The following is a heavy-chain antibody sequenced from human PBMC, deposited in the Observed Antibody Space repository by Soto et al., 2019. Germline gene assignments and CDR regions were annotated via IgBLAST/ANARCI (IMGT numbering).Heavy chain of an antibody. CDR3: ARVVYSYGEYYYYGMDV. Sequence: QVQLVESGGGVVQPGRSLSLSCAASGFTFSSYAMHWVRQAPGKGLEWVAVISYDGSNKYYADSVKGRFTISRDNSKNTLYLQMNSLRADDTAVYYCARVVYSYGEYYYYGMDVWGQGTTVTVSS. V-gene: IGHV3-30-3*01. CDR2: ISYDGSNK. CDR1: GFTFSSYA. D-gene: IGHD5-18*01. J-gene: IGHJ6*02.